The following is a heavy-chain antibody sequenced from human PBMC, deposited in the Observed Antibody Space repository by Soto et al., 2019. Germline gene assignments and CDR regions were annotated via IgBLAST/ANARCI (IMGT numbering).Heavy chain of an antibody. CDR3: AGSSSASYYYYGMDV. D-gene: IGHD6-6*01. Sequence: GGSLRLSCAASGFTFSSYWMSWVRQAPGKGLEWVANIKQDGSEKYYVDSVKGRFTISRDNAKNSLYLQMNSLRAEDTAVYYCAGSSSASYYYYGMDVWGQGTTVTVSS. J-gene: IGHJ6*02. CDR2: IKQDGSEK. V-gene: IGHV3-7*05. CDR1: GFTFSSYW.